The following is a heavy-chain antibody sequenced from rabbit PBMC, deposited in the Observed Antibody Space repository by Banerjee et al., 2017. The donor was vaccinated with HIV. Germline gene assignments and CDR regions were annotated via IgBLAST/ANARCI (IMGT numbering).Heavy chain of an antibody. J-gene: IGHJ4*01. CDR2: INVGDGST. Sequence: QSLEESGGDLVKPGASLTLTCTASGFSFSSSYWICWVRQAPGKGLEWIACINVGDGSTYYASWAKGRFTISKTSSTTVTLQMTSLTAADTATYFCARDTAGDGNFYFNLWGQGTLVTVS. D-gene: IGHD2-1*01. CDR1: GFSFSSSYW. CDR3: ARDTAGDGNFYFNL. V-gene: IGHV1S40*01.